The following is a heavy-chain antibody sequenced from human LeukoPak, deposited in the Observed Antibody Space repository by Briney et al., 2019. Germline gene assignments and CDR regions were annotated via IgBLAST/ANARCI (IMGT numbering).Heavy chain of an antibody. J-gene: IGHJ4*02. CDR1: GYTFTGYG. D-gene: IGHD3-10*01. V-gene: IGHV1-2*02. Sequence: GASVKVSCKASGYTFTGYGISWVRQAPGQGLEWMGWINPNSGGTNYAQKFQGRGTMTRDTSISTAYMELSRLRSDDTAVYYCARESYGSGSYYLGYWGQGTLVIVSS. CDR3: ARESYGSGSYYLGY. CDR2: INPNSGGT.